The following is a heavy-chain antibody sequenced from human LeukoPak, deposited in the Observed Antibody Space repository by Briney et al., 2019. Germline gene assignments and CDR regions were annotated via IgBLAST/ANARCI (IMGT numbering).Heavy chain of an antibody. V-gene: IGHV3-21*04. J-gene: IGHJ5*02. CDR2: ISSSSSYI. D-gene: IGHD7-27*01. CDR3: ARDIVLTGVSNWFDP. CDR1: GFTFSSYG. Sequence: GGSLRLSCAASGFTFSSYGMHWVRQAPGKGLEWVSSISSSSSYIYYADSVKGRFTISRDNAKNSLYLQMNSLRAEDTAVYYCARDIVLTGVSNWFDPWGQGTLVTVSS.